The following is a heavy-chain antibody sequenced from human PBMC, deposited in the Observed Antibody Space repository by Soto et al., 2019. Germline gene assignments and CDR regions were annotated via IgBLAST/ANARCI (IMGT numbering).Heavy chain of an antibody. D-gene: IGHD1-26*01. CDR2: ISGSGGST. J-gene: IGHJ2*01. Sequence: EVQLLESGGGLVQPGGSLRLSCAASGFTFSSYAMSWVRQAPGKGLEWVSAISGSGGSTYYADSVKGRFTISRDNSKNTLYLQMNSLRAEDTAVYYCAKGHRDDLVGATTGGWYFDLWGRGTLVTVSS. CDR3: AKGHRDDLVGATTGGWYFDL. CDR1: GFTFSSYA. V-gene: IGHV3-23*01.